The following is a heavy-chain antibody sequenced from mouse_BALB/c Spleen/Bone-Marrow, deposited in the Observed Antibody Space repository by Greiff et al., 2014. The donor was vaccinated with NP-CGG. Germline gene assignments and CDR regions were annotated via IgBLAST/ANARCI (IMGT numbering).Heavy chain of an antibody. J-gene: IGHJ2*01. V-gene: IGHV1-14*01. Sequence: VHVKQSGPELVKPGASVKMSCKASGYTFTSYVMHWMKQKPGQGLEWIGCINPYNDGTKYNEKFKGKATLTSDKSSSTAYMELSSLTSEDSAVYYCAREGVDYFDYWGQGTTLTVSS. CDR1: GYTFTSYV. CDR3: AREGVDYFDY. CDR2: INPYNDGT.